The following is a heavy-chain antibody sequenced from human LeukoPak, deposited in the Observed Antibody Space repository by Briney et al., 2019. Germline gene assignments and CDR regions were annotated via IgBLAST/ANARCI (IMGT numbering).Heavy chain of an antibody. Sequence: ASVKVPRKASGYAFPSYDINWVRQATGQGLEWMGWMNPNSGNTGYAQKFQGRVTMNRNTSISTAYMGLSSLRSEDTAVYYCARNSYYDFWSGYYTRWFDPWGQGTLVTVSS. J-gene: IGHJ5*02. V-gene: IGHV1-8*01. CDR1: GYAFPSYD. CDR2: MNPNSGNT. CDR3: ARNSYYDFWSGYYTRWFDP. D-gene: IGHD3-3*01.